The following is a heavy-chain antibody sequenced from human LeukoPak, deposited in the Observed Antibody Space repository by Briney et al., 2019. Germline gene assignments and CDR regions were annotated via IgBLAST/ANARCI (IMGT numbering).Heavy chain of an antibody. V-gene: IGHV4-39*01. CDR3: ARQRADYYYYYVDV. J-gene: IGHJ6*03. CDR2: IYYSETT. CDR1: GGSINTANYY. Sequence: SETLALTCTVSGGSINTANYYWGWLRQPPGKGLEWIGSIYYSETTYDNPSLKSRVTISIETSKNQFSLRLSSVTASDTAVYYCARQRADYYYYYVDVWGEGTTVAVS.